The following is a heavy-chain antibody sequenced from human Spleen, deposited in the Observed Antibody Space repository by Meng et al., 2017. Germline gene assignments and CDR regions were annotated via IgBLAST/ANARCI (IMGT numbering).Heavy chain of an antibody. CDR1: GYTFTNYG. Sequence: ASVKVSCKASGYTFTNYGLNWVRQAPGQGLERMGWINTNTGNPTYAQGFTGRFVFSLDTSVNTTYLQISSLKAEDTAVYYCARRIAARGPYYYYGMDVWGQGTTVTVSS. J-gene: IGHJ6*02. CDR3: ARRIAARGPYYYYGMDV. V-gene: IGHV7-4-1*02. CDR2: INTNTGNP. D-gene: IGHD6-6*01.